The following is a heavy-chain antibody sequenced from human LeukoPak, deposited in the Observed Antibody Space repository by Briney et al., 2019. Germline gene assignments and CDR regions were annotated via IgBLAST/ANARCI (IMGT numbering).Heavy chain of an antibody. CDR2: IWYDGSDK. D-gene: IGHD2-21*01. J-gene: IGHJ4*02. CDR1: GFTFSTYW. CDR3: ARLWGSVSGYFDY. V-gene: IGHV3-33*08. Sequence: GGSLRLSCAASGFTFSTYWMHWVRQAPGKGLEWVAAIWYDGSDKYYADSVKGRFTISRDNSKNMLYLQMDSLRAEDTALYYCARLWGSVSGYFDYWGQGTLVTVSS.